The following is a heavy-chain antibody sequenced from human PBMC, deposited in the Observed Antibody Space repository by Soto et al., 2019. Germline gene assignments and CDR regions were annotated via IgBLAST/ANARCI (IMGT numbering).Heavy chain of an antibody. Sequence: GGSLRLSCTASGFTFGDYAMSWFRQAPGKGLEWVGFIRSKAYGGTTEYAASVKGRFTISRDDSKSIAYLQMNSLKTEDTAVYYCTRDPSDIVVVPAAIRIAFDIWGQGTMVT. CDR2: IRSKAYGGTT. V-gene: IGHV3-49*03. D-gene: IGHD2-2*02. CDR1: GFTFGDYA. J-gene: IGHJ3*02. CDR3: TRDPSDIVVVPAAIRIAFDI.